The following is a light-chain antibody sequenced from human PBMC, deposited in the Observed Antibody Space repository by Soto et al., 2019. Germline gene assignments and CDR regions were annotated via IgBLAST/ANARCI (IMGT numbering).Light chain of an antibody. CDR2: NVS. J-gene: IGLJ2*01. CDR3: ASYTSSSTSVI. CDR1: GSDVGFYDY. V-gene: IGLV2-11*01. Sequence: QSVLTQPRSVSGSPGQSVTISCTGTGSDVGFYDYVSWYQHHPGNAPKVIIFNVSQRPSGVPDRFSGSKSGNTASLTISGLQAADEADYYCASYTSSSTSVIFGRGTKVTVL.